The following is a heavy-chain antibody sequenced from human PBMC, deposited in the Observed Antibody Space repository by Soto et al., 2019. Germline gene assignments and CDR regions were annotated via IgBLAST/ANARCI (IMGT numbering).Heavy chain of an antibody. J-gene: IGHJ3*02. D-gene: IGHD3-10*01. CDR3: ARLTPRGDAFDI. CDR1: GYSFAGYW. Sequence: GESLKISCKGSGYSFAGYWITWVRQKPGKGLEWMGRIDPSDSQTYYSPSFRGQVTISADKSISTAYLQWSSLKASDTAMYYCARLTPRGDAFDIWGQGTMVTVSS. V-gene: IGHV5-10-1*04. CDR2: IDPSDSQT.